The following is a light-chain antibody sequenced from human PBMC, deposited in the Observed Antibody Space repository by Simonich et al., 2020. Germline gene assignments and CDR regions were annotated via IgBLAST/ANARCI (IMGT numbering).Light chain of an antibody. Sequence: DIVMTQSPDSLAVSLGERATINRKSSQSVLYSSNNKNYLAWYPQKPGQPPKRLIYWASTRESGVPDRVSGSGSGTDFTLNISSLQAEDVAVYYCQQYYSTPRTFGQGTKVEIK. CDR3: QQYYSTPRT. CDR2: WAS. CDR1: QSVLYSSNNKNY. V-gene: IGKV4-1*01. J-gene: IGKJ1*01.